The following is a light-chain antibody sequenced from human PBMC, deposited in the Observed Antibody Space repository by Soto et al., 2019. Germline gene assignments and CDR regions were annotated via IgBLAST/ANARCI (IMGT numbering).Light chain of an antibody. J-gene: IGLJ2*01. CDR2: SNN. Sequence: QSVLTQPPSASGTPGQRVSISWSGSYSNLKTNTVNWYQHLPGTAPKLLIFSNNQRPSGVPDRFSGSKSGTSASLAITGLQSEDEADYYCAAWDDSLNGRVFGGGTKLTVL. CDR1: YSNLKTNT. V-gene: IGLV1-44*01. CDR3: AAWDDSLNGRV.